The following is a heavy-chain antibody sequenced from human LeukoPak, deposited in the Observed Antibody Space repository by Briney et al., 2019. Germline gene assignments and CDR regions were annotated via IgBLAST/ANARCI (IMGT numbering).Heavy chain of an antibody. D-gene: IGHD4-17*01. CDR1: GFTFSSYG. J-gene: IGHJ6*02. CDR3: ARGDYGDYVYYYYGMDV. CDR2: IWYDGSNK. V-gene: IGHV3-33*01. Sequence: GGSLRLSCAASGFTFSSYGMHWVRQAPGQGLEWVAVIWYDGSNKYYADSVKGRFTISRDNSKNTLYLQMNSLRAEDTAVYYCARGDYGDYVYYYYGMDVWGQGTTVTVSS.